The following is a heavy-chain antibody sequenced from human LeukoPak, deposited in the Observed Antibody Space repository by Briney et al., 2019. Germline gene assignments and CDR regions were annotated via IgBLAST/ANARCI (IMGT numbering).Heavy chain of an antibody. CDR1: GYTFTGYY. V-gene: IGHV1-2*02. Sequence: ASVKVSCKASGYTFTGYYMHWVRQAPGQGLEWMGCINPNSGGTNYAQKLQGRVTMTRDTSISTAYMELSRLRSDDTAVYYCARGSTTKKTAMVTPGYYYGMDVWGQGTTVTVSS. CDR3: ARGSTTKKTAMVTPGYYYGMDV. D-gene: IGHD5-18*01. J-gene: IGHJ6*02. CDR2: INPNSGGT.